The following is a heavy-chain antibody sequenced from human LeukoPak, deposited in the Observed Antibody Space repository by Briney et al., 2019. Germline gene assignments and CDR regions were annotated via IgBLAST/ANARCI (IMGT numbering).Heavy chain of an antibody. V-gene: IGHV4-34*01. Sequence: SETLSLTCAVYGGSFSGYYWSWIRQPPGKGLEWIGEINHSGSTNYNPSLKSRVTISVDTSKNQFSLKLSSVTAADTAVYYCARANEYSSSWTYYYYMDVWGKGTTVTVSS. CDR3: ARANEYSSSWTYYYYMDV. CDR1: GGSFSGYY. CDR2: INHSGST. J-gene: IGHJ6*03. D-gene: IGHD6-13*01.